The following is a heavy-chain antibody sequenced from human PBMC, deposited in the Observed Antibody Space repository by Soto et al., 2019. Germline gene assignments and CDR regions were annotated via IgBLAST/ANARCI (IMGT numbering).Heavy chain of an antibody. J-gene: IGHJ6*02. D-gene: IGHD1-7*01. CDR2: IYYSGST. V-gene: IGHV4-31*03. Sequence: QVQLQESGPGLVKPSQTLSVTCTVSGGSISSGGYYWSWIRQHPWKGLEWIGYIYYSGSTYYNPSLESRVTISVDTSKNQFSLKLSTVTAADTAVYYCTRANGFEGGTTGYYYYGMDLWGQVPTVTVSS. CDR1: GGSISSGGYY. CDR3: TRANGFEGGTTGYYYYGMDL.